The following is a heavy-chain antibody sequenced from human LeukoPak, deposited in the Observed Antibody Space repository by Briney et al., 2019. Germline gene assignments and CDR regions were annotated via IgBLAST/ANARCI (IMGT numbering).Heavy chain of an antibody. J-gene: IGHJ4*02. V-gene: IGHV3-23*01. CDR1: GFTFSSYA. D-gene: IGHD4-11*01. CDR2: ISGSGGST. Sequence: PGGSLRLSCAASGFTFSSYAMSWVRQAPGKGLEGVSAISGSGGSTYYADSVKGRFTISRDNSKNTLYLQMNTLRAEDTAVYYCAKDYSNYNYFDYWGQGTLVTVSS. CDR3: AKDYSNYNYFDY.